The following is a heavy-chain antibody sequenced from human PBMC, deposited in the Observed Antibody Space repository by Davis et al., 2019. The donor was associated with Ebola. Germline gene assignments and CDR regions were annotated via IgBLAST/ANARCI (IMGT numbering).Heavy chain of an antibody. V-gene: IGHV3-48*03. CDR2: ISRNGSTI. J-gene: IGHJ6*02. D-gene: IGHD2-2*01. CDR1: GFTFSSYE. CDR3: ARELGYCSSTSCYGRYYYGMDV. Sequence: GESLKISCAASGFTFSSYEMNWVRQAPGKGLEWVSYISRNGSTIYYADSVKGRFTISRDNAKNSLYLQMNSLRAEDTAVYYCARELGYCSSTSCYGRYYYGMDVWGQGTTVTVSS.